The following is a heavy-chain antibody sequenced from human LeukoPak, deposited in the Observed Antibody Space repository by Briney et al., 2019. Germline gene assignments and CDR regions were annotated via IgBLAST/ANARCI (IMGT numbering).Heavy chain of an antibody. J-gene: IGHJ3*01. D-gene: IGHD6-13*01. V-gene: IGHV3-23*01. CDR2: ISGSGGST. CDR3: ARPFYTSSRFAL. Sequence: PGGSLRLSCAASGFTFSSYAMSWVRQAPGKGLEWVSAISGSGGSTYYADSVKGRFTISRDNAKNTLYLQMNSLRAEDTAVYYCARPFYTSSRFALWGQGTMVTVSS. CDR1: GFTFSSYA.